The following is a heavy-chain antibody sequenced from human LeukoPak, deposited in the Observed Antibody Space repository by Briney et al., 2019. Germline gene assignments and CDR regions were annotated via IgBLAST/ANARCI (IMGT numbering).Heavy chain of an antibody. Sequence: GASVKVSCKASGGTFSSYAISWVRQAPGQGLEWMGGIIPIFGTANYAQKFQGRVTITADESTSTAYMELSSLRSEDTAVYYCARARVPYCGGDCPSAEDIWGQGTMVTVSS. CDR2: IIPIFGTA. CDR3: ARARVPYCGGDCPSAEDI. CDR1: GGTFSSYA. V-gene: IGHV1-69*13. J-gene: IGHJ3*02. D-gene: IGHD2-21*02.